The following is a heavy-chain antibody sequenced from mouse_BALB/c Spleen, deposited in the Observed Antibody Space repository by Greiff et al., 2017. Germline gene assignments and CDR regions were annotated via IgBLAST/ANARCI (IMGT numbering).Heavy chain of an antibody. CDR3: ARHYYDIYAMDY. Sequence: DVMLVESGGGLVKPGGSLKLSCAASGFAFSSYDMSWVRQTPEKRLEWVAYISSGGGSTYYPDTVKGRFTISRDNAKNTLYLQMSSLKSEDTAMYYCARHYYDIYAMDYWGQGTSVTVSS. CDR2: ISSGGGST. CDR1: GFAFSSYD. V-gene: IGHV5-12-1*01. J-gene: IGHJ4*01. D-gene: IGHD1-1*01.